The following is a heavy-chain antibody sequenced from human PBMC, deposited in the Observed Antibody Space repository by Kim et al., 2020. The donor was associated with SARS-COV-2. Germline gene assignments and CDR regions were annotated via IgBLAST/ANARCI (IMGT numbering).Heavy chain of an antibody. V-gene: IGHV1-8*01. CDR1: GYTFTSYD. J-gene: IGHJ4*02. Sequence: ASVKVSCKASGYTFTSYDINWVRQATGQGLEWMGWMNPNSGNTGYAQKFQGRVTMTRNTSISTAYMELSSLRSEDTAVYYCARGPFYLQRPKRKIAAAKDYWAQGTLVPVSS. CDR3: ARGPFYLQRPKRKIAAAKDY. CDR2: MNPNSGNT. D-gene: IGHD6-13*01.